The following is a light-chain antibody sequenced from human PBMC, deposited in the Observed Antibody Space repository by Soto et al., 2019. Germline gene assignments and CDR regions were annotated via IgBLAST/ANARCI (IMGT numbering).Light chain of an antibody. V-gene: IGKV3-15*01. J-gene: IGKJ2*01. Sequence: EIVMTQSPATLSVSPGERATLSCRASQSVSSNLAWYQQKPGQAPRLLIYGASTRATGIPARFSGSGSGTEFTLTISSLQSDDFALYYCQQYNNWYTFGQGTKLEIK. CDR3: QQYNNWYT. CDR1: QSVSSN. CDR2: GAS.